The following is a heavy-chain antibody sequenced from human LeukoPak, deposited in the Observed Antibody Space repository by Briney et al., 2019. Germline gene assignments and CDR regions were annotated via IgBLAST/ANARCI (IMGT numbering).Heavy chain of an antibody. Sequence: PGGSLRLSCAASGFTFSSYSMNWVRQAPGKGLEWVSYISSSSNTIYYADSLKGRFTISRDKARNSLYLQMNSLRAEDTAVYYCARDRLHYDSPNWFDPWGQGTLVTVSS. CDR2: ISSSSNTI. D-gene: IGHD3-3*01. J-gene: IGHJ5*02. CDR3: ARDRLHYDSPNWFDP. CDR1: GFTFSSYS. V-gene: IGHV3-48*01.